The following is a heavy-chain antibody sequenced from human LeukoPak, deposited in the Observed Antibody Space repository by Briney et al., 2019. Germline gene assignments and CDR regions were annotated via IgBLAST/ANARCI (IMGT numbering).Heavy chain of an antibody. CDR3: ARVPHYCRSTSCHFDY. J-gene: IGHJ4*02. D-gene: IGHD2-2*01. CDR1: EFTFSSYA. V-gene: IGHV3-21*01. Sequence: NPGGSLRLSCAASEFTFSSYAMSWVRQAPEKGLEWVSSISITSTYVYYADSVKGRFTISRDNAKNSLYLQMNSLKAEDTAVYYCARVPHYCRSTSCHFDYWGQGTLVTVSS. CDR2: ISITSTYV.